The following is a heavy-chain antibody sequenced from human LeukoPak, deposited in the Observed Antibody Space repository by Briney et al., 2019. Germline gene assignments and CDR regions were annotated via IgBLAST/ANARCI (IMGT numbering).Heavy chain of an antibody. CDR3: ARGTAYSSGWYNWFDP. CDR1: GFTFSSYG. Sequence: SGGFLRLSCAASGFTFSSYGMHWVRQAPGKGLEWVAVISYDGSNKYYADSVKGRFTISRDNSKNTLYLQMNSLRAEDTAVYYCARGTAYSSGWYNWFDPWGQGTLVTVSS. J-gene: IGHJ5*02. V-gene: IGHV3-30*03. CDR2: ISYDGSNK. D-gene: IGHD6-19*01.